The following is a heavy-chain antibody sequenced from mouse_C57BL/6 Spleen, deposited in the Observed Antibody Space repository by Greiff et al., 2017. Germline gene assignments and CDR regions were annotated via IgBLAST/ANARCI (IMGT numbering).Heavy chain of an antibody. V-gene: IGHV1-50*01. CDR2: IDPSDGNT. Sequence: VQLQQPGAELVKPGASVKLSCKASGYTFTSYWMQWVKQRPGQGLEWIGEIDPSDGNTNYNQKFKGKATLTVDKSSSTAYMQLSRLTSEDSAVYYCAVYDDGSSQYYFDYWGQGTTLTVSS. CDR3: AVYDDGSSQYYFDY. J-gene: IGHJ2*01. CDR1: GYTFTSYW. D-gene: IGHD1-1*02.